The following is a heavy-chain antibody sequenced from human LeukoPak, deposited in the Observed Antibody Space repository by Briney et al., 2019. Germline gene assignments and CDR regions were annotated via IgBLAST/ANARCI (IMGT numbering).Heavy chain of an antibody. Sequence: ASVKVSCKASGYTFTGYYMHWVRQAPGQGLEWMGWISPNSGGTNYAQKFQGRVTMTRDTSISTAYMELSRLRSDDTAVYYCAGAAPPPSCWFDPWGQGTLVAVSS. J-gene: IGHJ5*02. V-gene: IGHV1-2*02. CDR1: GYTFTGYY. D-gene: IGHD1-1*01. CDR3: AGAAPPPSCWFDP. CDR2: ISPNSGGT.